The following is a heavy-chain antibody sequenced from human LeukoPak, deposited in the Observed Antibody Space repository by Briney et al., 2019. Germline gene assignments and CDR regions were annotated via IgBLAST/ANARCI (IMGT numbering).Heavy chain of an antibody. CDR1: GFTFSSYG. V-gene: IGHV3-30*18. CDR2: ISYDGSNK. CDR3: AKGRGFSSWYSFDY. D-gene: IGHD6-13*01. J-gene: IGHJ4*02. Sequence: PGGSLRLSCAGSGFTFSSYGMHWVRQAPGKGLEWVAVISYDGSNKYYADSVKGRFTISRDNSKNTPYLQMNSLRAEDTAVYYCAKGRGFSSWYSFDYWGQGTLVTVSS.